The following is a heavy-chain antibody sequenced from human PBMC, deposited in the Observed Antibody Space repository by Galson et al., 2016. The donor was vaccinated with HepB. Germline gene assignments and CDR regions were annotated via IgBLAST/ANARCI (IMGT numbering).Heavy chain of an antibody. CDR1: GGSISGGRYY. J-gene: IGHJ6*03. V-gene: IGHV4-39*01. CDR3: ARPNTSGLYYYYYMDV. Sequence: ETLSLTCTVSGGSISGGRYYWGWIRQSPGKGLEWIGSIYYRGSTYFDPSLKSRVTISVDTSKNQFSLKLSSVTAADTAVYYCARPNTSGLYYYYYMDVWGKGTTVTVSS. CDR2: IYYRGST. D-gene: IGHD6-25*01.